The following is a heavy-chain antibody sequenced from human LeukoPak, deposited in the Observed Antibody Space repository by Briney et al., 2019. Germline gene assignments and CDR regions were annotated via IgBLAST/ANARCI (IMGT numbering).Heavy chain of an antibody. CDR1: GFTFSSYS. D-gene: IGHD1-26*01. CDR2: ISSSPSYI. CDR3: VRDLYSGTYYYFDF. Sequence: GGSLRLSCAASGFTFSSYSMNWVRQAPGKGLEWVSSISSSPSYIYYADSVKGRFTISRDNAKNSLYLQMNSLRAEDTALYYCVRDLYSGTYYYFDFWGQGALVTVST. V-gene: IGHV3-21*01. J-gene: IGHJ4*02.